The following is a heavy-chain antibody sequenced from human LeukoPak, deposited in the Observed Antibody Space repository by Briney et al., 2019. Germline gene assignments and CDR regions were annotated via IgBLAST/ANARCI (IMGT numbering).Heavy chain of an antibody. CDR1: GFIFSHHG. CDR3: ARDAQRGFDYSNSLKN. D-gene: IGHD4-11*01. J-gene: IGHJ4*01. Sequence: GGSLGLSCAASGFIFSHHGMHWVRQAPGKGLEWVAVIWSDATNRFYADSVKGRFTISRDNSQNTVSLQMNSLRVKDTAIYYCARDAQRGFDYSNSLKNWGHGTLVTVSS. CDR2: IWSDATNR. V-gene: IGHV3-33*01.